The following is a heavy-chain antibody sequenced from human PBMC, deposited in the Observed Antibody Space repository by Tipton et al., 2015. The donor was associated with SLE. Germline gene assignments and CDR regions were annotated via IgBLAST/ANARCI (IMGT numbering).Heavy chain of an antibody. V-gene: IGHV3-23*01. CDR1: GFTFSNYA. CDR3: ARGPQLGTWDAFDI. Sequence: GSLRLSCAASGFTFSNYAMNWVRQAPGKGLEWVSLVTGSGGGTYYADSVKGRFTISRHNSKNTLYLQMNSLRAEDTAVYYCARGPQLGTWDAFDIWGQGTMVTVSS. D-gene: IGHD3-16*01. J-gene: IGHJ3*02. CDR2: VTGSGGGT.